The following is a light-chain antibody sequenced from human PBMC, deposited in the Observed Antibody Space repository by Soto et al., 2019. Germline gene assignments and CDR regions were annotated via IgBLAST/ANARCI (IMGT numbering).Light chain of an antibody. V-gene: IGKV1-6*01. CDR1: QGIRDE. Sequence: AIQLTQSPSSLSASVGDRVTITCRASQGIRDELGWYQQKAGKAPNLLISAASRLQSGVPSRFSGRGSGTDFTLTISSLEPEDFAVYYCQQRSNWPPLTFGGGTKVDI. CDR3: QQRSNWPPLT. CDR2: AAS. J-gene: IGKJ4*01.